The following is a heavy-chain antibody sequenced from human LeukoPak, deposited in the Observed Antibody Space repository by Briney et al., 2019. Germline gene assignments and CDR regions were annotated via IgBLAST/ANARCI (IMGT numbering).Heavy chain of an antibody. J-gene: IGHJ4*02. D-gene: IGHD3-22*01. CDR1: GFTFSSYS. Sequence: VSLRFSCAASGFTFSSYSMNWDPQAPGKGLEWVSSISSSSSYIYYADPVKGRFTIYRDNTNNTLYLQMNSLKAEDTSVYFWAKRGVVIRVILVGFHKEAYYCDFWGQGALVTVS. V-gene: IGHV3-21*04. CDR2: ISSSSSYI. CDR3: AKRGVVIRVILVGFHKEAYYCDF.